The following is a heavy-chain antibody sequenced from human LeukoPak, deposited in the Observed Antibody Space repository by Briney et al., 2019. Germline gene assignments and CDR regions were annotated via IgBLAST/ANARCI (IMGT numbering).Heavy chain of an antibody. CDR1: GFTFSSYW. Sequence: GGSLRLSCAASGFTFSSYWMSWVRQAPGKGLEWVAVISYDGSNKYYADSVKGRFTISRDNSKNTLYLQMNSLRAEDTAVYYCAKSDGGSCYEAIDYWGQGTLVTVSS. CDR3: AKSDGGSCYEAIDY. V-gene: IGHV3-30*18. CDR2: ISYDGSNK. D-gene: IGHD2-15*01. J-gene: IGHJ4*02.